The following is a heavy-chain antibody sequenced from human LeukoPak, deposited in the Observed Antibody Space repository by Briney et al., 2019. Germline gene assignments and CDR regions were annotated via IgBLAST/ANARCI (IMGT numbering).Heavy chain of an antibody. V-gene: IGHV3-30*02. Sequence: PGGSLRLSCAASGFTFSSYGMHWVRQAPGKGLEWVSFIRYDGSNKYYADSVKGRFTISRDNSKNTLYLQMNRLRAEDTAVYYCANGPPDTVQYFQHWGQGTLVTVSS. CDR3: ANGPPDTVQYFQH. CDR2: IRYDGSNK. CDR1: GFTFSSYG. J-gene: IGHJ1*01. D-gene: IGHD5-18*01.